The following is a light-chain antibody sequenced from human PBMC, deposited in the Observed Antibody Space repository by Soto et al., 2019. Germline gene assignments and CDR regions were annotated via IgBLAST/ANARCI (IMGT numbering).Light chain of an antibody. J-gene: IGKJ1*01. CDR1: QSISSW. CDR2: KAS. Sequence: DMQMTQSPSTLSASVGDRVTITCRASQSISSWLAWYQQKPGKAPKLLIYKASNLESGVPSRFSGSGSGTEFTLTISSLQPDDSATYYCQQYSTSYRTFGQGTRVEIK. CDR3: QQYSTSYRT. V-gene: IGKV1-5*03.